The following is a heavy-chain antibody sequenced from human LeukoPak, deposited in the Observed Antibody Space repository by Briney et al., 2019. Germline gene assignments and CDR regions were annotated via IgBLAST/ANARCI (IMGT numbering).Heavy chain of an antibody. CDR2: ISSTSSYI. V-gene: IGHV3-21*01. J-gene: IGHJ4*02. Sequence: KSGGSLRLSCAASGFTFSTYSMNWVRQPPGKGLEWVTYISSTSSYIYYADSVKGRFTISRDNAKNSLYLQMNSLRAEDTAVYYCARTYGYGDYSLKYWGQGTLVTVSS. CDR3: ARTYGYGDYSLKY. CDR1: GFTFSTYS. D-gene: IGHD4-17*01.